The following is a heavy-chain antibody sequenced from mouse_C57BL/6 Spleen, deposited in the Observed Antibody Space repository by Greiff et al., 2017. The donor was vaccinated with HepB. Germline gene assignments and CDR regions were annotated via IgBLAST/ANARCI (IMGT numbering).Heavy chain of an antibody. CDR1: GYTFTDHT. D-gene: IGHD3-2*02. CDR3: ARSGQLRLPFAY. V-gene: IGHV1-78*01. J-gene: IGHJ3*01. Sequence: VHLVESDAELVKPGASVKISCKVSGYTFTDHTIHWMKQRPEQGLEWIGYIYPRDGSTKYNEKFKGKATLTADKSSSPAYMQLNSLTSEDSAVYFCARSGQLRLPFAYWGQGTLVTVSA. CDR2: IYPRDGST.